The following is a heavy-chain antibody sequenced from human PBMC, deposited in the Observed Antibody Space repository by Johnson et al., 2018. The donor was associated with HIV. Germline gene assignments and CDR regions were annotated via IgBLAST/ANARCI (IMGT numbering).Heavy chain of an antibody. CDR1: GFSVSNTY. CDR3: AKDIPSPYDSSGYYFAFDI. D-gene: IGHD3-22*01. V-gene: IGHV3-66*02. CDR2: IYSGGST. Sequence: VQLVESGGGLVQPGGSLSLSCGASGFSVSNTYMNWVRQAPGKGLEWVSVIYSGGSTYYADSVKGRFTISRDNSKNTLYLQMNSLRAEDTALYYCAKDIPSPYDSSGYYFAFDIWGQGTMVTVSS. J-gene: IGHJ3*02.